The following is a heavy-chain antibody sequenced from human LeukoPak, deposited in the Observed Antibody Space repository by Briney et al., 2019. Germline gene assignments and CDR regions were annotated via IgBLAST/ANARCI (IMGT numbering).Heavy chain of an antibody. CDR2: ISSSGSTI. Sequence: PGGSLRLSCAASGFTFSSYGMSWVRQAPGKGLEWVSYISSSGSTIYYADSVKGRFTISRDNAKNSLYRQMNSLRAEDTAVYYCARGSRGVISYYSDYWGQGTLVTVSS. D-gene: IGHD3-10*01. V-gene: IGHV3-48*04. CDR3: ARGSRGVISYYSDY. J-gene: IGHJ4*02. CDR1: GFTFSSYG.